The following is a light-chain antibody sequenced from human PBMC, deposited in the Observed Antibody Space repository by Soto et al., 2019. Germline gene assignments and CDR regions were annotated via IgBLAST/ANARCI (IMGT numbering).Light chain of an antibody. V-gene: IGKV1-17*01. CDR3: LQHNGFPLT. J-gene: IGKJ1*01. CDR1: QGIRID. Sequence: DIQMTQSPSSLSASVGDRVTITCRASQGIRIDLAWYQQKPGEAPKRLIYAASSLQSGVPSRFSGSGSGTEFTLTISSLQPEDFATYFCLQHNGFPLTFGQGTKVEIK. CDR2: AAS.